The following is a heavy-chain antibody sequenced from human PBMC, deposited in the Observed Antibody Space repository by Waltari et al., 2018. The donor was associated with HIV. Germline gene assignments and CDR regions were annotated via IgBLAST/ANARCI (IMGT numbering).Heavy chain of an antibody. V-gene: IGHV3-23*01. CDR1: GFTFRNYG. CDR2: ISGSGGST. CDR3: VKEHQYSHSWYSYYGMDV. D-gene: IGHD6-13*01. Sequence: EVQVLESGGALVQPGGSLRLSCAASGFTFRNYGMGWVRQAPGKGLEWVSTISGSGGSTYYADSVKGRFTVSRDNSKNTLYLQMNSLRAEDTAVYFCVKEHQYSHSWYSYYGMDVWGQGTTVTVSS. J-gene: IGHJ6*02.